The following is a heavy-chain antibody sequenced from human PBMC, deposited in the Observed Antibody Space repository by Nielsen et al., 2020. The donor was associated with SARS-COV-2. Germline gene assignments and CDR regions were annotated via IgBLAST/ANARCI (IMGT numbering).Heavy chain of an antibody. D-gene: IGHD3-10*01. CDR1: GFTFSSYE. CDR3: ARDYYGSGSQPYDY. CDR2: ISSSGSTI. Sequence: GESLKISCAASGFTFSSYEMNWVRQAPGKGLEWVSYISSSGSTIYYADSVKGRFTISRDNAKNSLYLQMNSLRAEDTAVYYCARDYYGSGSQPYDYWGQGTLVTVSS. J-gene: IGHJ4*02. V-gene: IGHV3-48*03.